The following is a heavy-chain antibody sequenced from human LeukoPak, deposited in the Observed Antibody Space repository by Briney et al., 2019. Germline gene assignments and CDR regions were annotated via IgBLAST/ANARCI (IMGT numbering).Heavy chain of an antibody. CDR1: GFSLSSYD. J-gene: IGHJ5*02. D-gene: IGHD2/OR15-2a*01. Sequence: GGSLRLSCAASGFSLSSYDMNWVRQTPGKGLEWVSSISASSTFIYYTYSVKGRFTISRDNAKNSLYLQMNSLSAEDTAVYYCARADCSSSTCYLRSRWFDPWGQGTLVTVSS. V-gene: IGHV3-21*01. CDR2: ISASSTFI. CDR3: ARADCSSSTCYLRSRWFDP.